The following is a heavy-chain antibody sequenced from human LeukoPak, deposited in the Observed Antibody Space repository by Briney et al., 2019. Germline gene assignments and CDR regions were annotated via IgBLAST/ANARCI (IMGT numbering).Heavy chain of an antibody. CDR1: GFTFSSYA. V-gene: IGHV3-23*01. CDR2: ISGSGGST. Sequence: GGSLRLSCAASGFTFSSYAMSWVRQAPGKGLDWVSAISGSGGSTYYADSVKGRFTISRDNSKNTLYLQMNSLRAEDTAVYYCAKDSPRVATDGGYYFDYWGQGTLVTVSS. CDR3: AKDSPRVATDGGYYFDY. D-gene: IGHD5-12*01. J-gene: IGHJ4*02.